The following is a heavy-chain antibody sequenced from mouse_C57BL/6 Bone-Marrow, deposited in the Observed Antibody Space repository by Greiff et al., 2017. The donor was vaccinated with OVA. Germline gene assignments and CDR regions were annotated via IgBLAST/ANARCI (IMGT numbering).Heavy chain of an antibody. D-gene: IGHD3-3*01. V-gene: IGHV2-9-1*01. CDR1: GFSLTSYA. CDR3: ARKGEPRQPGRGYAMDY. CDR2: IWTGGGT. J-gene: IGHJ4*01. Sequence: QVQLQQSGPGLVAPSQSLSITCTVSGFSLTSYAISWVRQPPGKGLEWLGVIWTGGGTNYNSALKSRLSISKDNSKSQVFLKMNSLQTDDTARYYCARKGEPRQPGRGYAMDYWGQGTSVTVSS.